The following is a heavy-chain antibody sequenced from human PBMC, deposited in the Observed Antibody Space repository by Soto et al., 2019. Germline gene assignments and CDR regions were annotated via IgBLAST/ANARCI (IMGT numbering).Heavy chain of an antibody. Sequence: QVQLVQSGAEVKKPGSSVKVSCKASGGTFSSYAISWVRQAPGQGLEWMGGIIPIFGTANYEQKLQGRVTSSADDSTRTAYMELSSLRSEDTAVYYCARAVRGAVAVTCSPFYDWGQGPVVTVSS. D-gene: IGHD6-19*01. CDR2: IIPIFGTA. J-gene: IGHJ4*02. V-gene: IGHV1-69*01. CDR3: ARAVRGAVAVTCSPFYD. CDR1: GGTFSSYA.